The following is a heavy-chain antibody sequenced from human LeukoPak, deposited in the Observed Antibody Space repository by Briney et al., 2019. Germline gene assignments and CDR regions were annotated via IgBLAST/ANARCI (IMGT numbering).Heavy chain of an antibody. CDR1: GGSLSSYY. J-gene: IGHJ5*02. V-gene: IGHV4-4*07. CDR3: ARDLANYDMSGGDARVWFDP. Sequence: TETLSLTSTVSGGSLSSYYWSCIRPPAAKGLEWIGRIHTSGSHNYNPSLKSRVTMSVDTSKNQFSLKLSSVTAGDTAVDYSARDLANYDMSGGDARVWFDPWGQGTLVTVSS. CDR2: IHTSGSH. D-gene: IGHD3-9*01.